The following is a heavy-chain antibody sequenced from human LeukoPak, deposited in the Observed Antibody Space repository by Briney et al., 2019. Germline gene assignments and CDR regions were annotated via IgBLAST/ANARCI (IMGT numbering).Heavy chain of an antibody. CDR2: ISSSSSYI. D-gene: IGHD3-3*01. Sequence: GGSLRLSCAASGFTFSSYSMNWVRQAPGKGLEWVSSISSSSSYIYYADSVKGRFTISRDNAKNSLYLQMNSLRAKDTAVYYCARDDVSRGYDFWSGSPTYYYGMDVWGQGTTVTVSS. CDR1: GFTFSSYS. J-gene: IGHJ6*02. V-gene: IGHV3-21*01. CDR3: ARDDVSRGYDFWSGSPTYYYGMDV.